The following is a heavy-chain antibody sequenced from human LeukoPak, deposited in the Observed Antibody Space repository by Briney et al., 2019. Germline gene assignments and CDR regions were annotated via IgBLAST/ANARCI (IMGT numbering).Heavy chain of an antibody. CDR3: ARNLGYSSGWDAFDM. J-gene: IGHJ3*02. CDR1: GYSISSGYY. V-gene: IGHV4-38-2*02. CDR2: IYHSGST. D-gene: IGHD6-19*01. Sequence: SETLSLTCTVSGYSISSGYYWGWIRQPPGKGLEWIGSIYHSGSTYYNPSLKSRVTISVDTSKNQFSLKLSSVTAADTAVYYCARNLGYSSGWDAFDMWDQGTMVTVSS.